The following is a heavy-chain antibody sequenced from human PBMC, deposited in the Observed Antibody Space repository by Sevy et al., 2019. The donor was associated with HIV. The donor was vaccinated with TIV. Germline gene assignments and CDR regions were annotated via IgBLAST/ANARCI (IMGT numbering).Heavy chain of an antibody. CDR2: ISAYNGNT. V-gene: IGHV1-18*01. Sequence: ASVKVSCKASGYTFTSYGISWVRQAPGQGLEWMGWISAYNGNTNYAQKLQGRVTMTTDTSTSTAYMELRSLRSDDTAVYYCERGSRYSSSVFDMDVWGQGTTVTVSS. D-gene: IGHD6-6*01. J-gene: IGHJ6*02. CDR1: GYTFTSYG. CDR3: ERGSRYSSSVFDMDV.